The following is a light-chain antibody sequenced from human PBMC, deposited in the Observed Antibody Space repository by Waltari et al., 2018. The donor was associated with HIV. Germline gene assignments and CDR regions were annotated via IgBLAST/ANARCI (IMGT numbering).Light chain of an antibody. CDR3: GTRDNDLGPVV. CDR1: NSTIGSND. CDR2: EST. Sequence: SVLTQPPSKSAAPGQTVTISCTGHNSTIGSNDVSWYQELPWASPRLIIYESTNRPSLISDRFSASKSDTTATLDIAGLQPGDEAMYYCGTRDNDLGPVVLGGGTWVTVL. V-gene: IGLV1-51*02. J-gene: IGLJ2*01.